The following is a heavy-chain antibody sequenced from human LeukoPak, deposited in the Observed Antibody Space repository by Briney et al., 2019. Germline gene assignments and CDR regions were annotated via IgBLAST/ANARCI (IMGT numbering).Heavy chain of an antibody. CDR3: ARGDYDYVWGSYRLDY. CDR2: ISSSGGTI. Sequence: PGGSLRLSCAASGFTVSDYYMSWIRQAPGKGLEWVSYISSSGGTIYYADSVKGRFTISRDNAKNTLYLQMNSLRAEDTAVYYCARGDYDYVWGSYRLDYWGQGTLVTVSS. J-gene: IGHJ4*02. V-gene: IGHV3-11*04. D-gene: IGHD3-16*02. CDR1: GFTVSDYY.